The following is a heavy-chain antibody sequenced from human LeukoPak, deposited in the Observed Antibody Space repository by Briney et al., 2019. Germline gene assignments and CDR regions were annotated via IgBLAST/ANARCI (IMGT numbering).Heavy chain of an antibody. J-gene: IGHJ5*02. V-gene: IGHV4-31*03. CDR1: CVSIGSGGYY. Sequence: SETLSLTCTVSCVSIGSGGYYWSWIRQHPGKGLEWIGYIYYSGSTYYNPYLKSRVTISVDTSKNQFSLKLSSLTAADTAVYYCARGRMFGELLPWGQGTLVTVSS. D-gene: IGHD3-10*02. CDR2: IYYSGST. CDR3: ARGRMFGELLP.